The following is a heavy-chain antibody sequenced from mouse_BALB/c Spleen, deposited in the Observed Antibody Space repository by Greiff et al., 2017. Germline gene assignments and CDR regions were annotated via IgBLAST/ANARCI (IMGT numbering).Heavy chain of an antibody. CDR3: ARGGLYYGSSYWYFDV. CDR2: ISSGGST. Sequence: EVQVVESGGGLVKPGGSLKLSCAASGFTFSSYAMSWVRQTPEKRLEWVASISSGGSTYYPDSVKGRFTISRDNARNILYLQMSSLRSEDTAMYYCARGGLYYGSSYWYFDVWGAGTTVTVSS. J-gene: IGHJ1*01. D-gene: IGHD1-1*01. CDR1: GFTFSSYA. V-gene: IGHV5-6-5*01.